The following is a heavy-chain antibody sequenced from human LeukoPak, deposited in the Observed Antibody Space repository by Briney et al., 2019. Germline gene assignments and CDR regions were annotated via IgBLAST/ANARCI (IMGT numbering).Heavy chain of an antibody. V-gene: IGHV1-69*13. CDR2: IIPIFGTA. J-gene: IGHJ3*02. Sequence: SVKVSCKASGGTFSSYAISWVRQAPGQGLEWMGGIIPIFGTANYAQKFQGRVTITADESTSTAYMELSSLRSEDTAVYYCARSWPFSGWHRWRAFDIWGQGTMVTVSS. D-gene: IGHD6-19*01. CDR3: ARSWPFSGWHRWRAFDI. CDR1: GGTFSSYA.